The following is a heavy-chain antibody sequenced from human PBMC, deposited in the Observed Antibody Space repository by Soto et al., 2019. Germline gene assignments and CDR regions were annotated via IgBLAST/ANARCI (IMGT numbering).Heavy chain of an antibody. CDR1: GFTFSSYG. J-gene: IGHJ4*02. CDR3: AKAEWELLPPFDY. V-gene: IGHV3-30*18. D-gene: IGHD1-26*01. CDR2: ISYDGSNK. Sequence: GGSLRLSCAASGFTFSSYGMHWVRQAPGKGLEWVAVISYDGSNKYYADSVKGRFTISRDNSKNTLYLQMNSLRAEDTAVYYCAKAEWELLPPFDYWGQGTLVTVSS.